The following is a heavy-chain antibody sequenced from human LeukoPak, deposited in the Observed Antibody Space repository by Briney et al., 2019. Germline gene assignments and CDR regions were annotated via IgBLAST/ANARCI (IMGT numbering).Heavy chain of an antibody. CDR2: INPNSGGT. V-gene: IGHV1-2*02. CDR3: ARGYCSSTSCPPYYYYMDV. J-gene: IGHJ6*03. Sequence: ASVKVSCKASGYTFTGYYMHWVRQAPGQGLEWMGWINPNSGGTNYAQKFQGRVTMTRDTSISTAYMELSRLRSDDTAVYYCARGYCSSTSCPPYYYYMDVWGKGTTVTVSS. D-gene: IGHD2-2*01. CDR1: GYTFTGYY.